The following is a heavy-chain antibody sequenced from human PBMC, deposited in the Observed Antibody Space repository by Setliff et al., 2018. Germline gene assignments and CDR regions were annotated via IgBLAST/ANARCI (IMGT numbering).Heavy chain of an antibody. D-gene: IGHD6-19*01. CDR1: GGSFSGYY. CDR2: INHSGST. Sequence: SETLSLTCAVYGGSFSGYYWSWIRQPPGKGLEWIGEINHSGSTNYNPSLKSRVTISVDTSKNQFSLKLSSVTAADTAVYYCARVSSPSGWYDYWGQGTLVTVSS. V-gene: IGHV4-34*01. J-gene: IGHJ4*02. CDR3: ARVSSPSGWYDY.